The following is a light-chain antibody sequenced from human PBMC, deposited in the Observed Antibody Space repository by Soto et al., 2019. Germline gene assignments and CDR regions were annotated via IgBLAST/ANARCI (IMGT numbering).Light chain of an antibody. V-gene: IGKV3-20*01. J-gene: IGKJ2*01. Sequence: VLTQSPGTLSLSPGETATLSCRASQPVDTNYFSWFQQKPGQPPRVLIFATSSRATGTPRRLPGSGSGTYFTLTISRPEPEDFALYFCQQFADSPPEYTFGLGTKLEIK. CDR3: QQFADSPPEYT. CDR2: ATS. CDR1: QPVDTNY.